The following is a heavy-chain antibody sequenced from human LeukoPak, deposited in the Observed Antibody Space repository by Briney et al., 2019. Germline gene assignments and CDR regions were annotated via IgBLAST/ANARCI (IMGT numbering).Heavy chain of an antibody. CDR1: GGTFSRYA. V-gene: IGHV1-18*01. CDR2: SSAYNGNT. J-gene: IGHJ5*02. D-gene: IGHD2-2*02. Sequence: ASVKVSCKASGGTFSRYAISWVRQAPGQGLEWMGWSSAYNGNTNYAQQFQGRVTMTTDTSTSTAYMELRSLRADDTAVYYCARDLKYRNWFDPWGQGTLVTVSS. CDR3: ARDLKYRNWFDP.